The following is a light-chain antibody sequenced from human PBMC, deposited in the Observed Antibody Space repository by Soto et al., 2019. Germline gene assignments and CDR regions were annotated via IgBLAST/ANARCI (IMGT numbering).Light chain of an antibody. J-gene: IGKJ5*01. CDR2: DAS. CDR1: QSVGDY. V-gene: IGKV3-11*01. CDR3: QQRDNWFT. Sequence: EIVLTQSPATLSLSPGERATLSCRASQSVGDYLAWYQQKPGQAPRRLIYDASNRATGIPARFSGSGSGTDFILTISSLEPEDFAVYYCQQRDNWFTFGQGTRLEIK.